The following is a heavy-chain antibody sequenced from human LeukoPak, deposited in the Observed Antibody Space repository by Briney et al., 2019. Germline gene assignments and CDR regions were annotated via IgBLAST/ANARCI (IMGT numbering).Heavy chain of an antibody. Sequence: GGSLRLSCAASGFTFSSYSMNWVRQAPGKGLEWLSSISSSSSYIYYADSVKGRFTISRDNAKNSLFLQMNSLRGDDTTVYYCARDQYNYGAHDAFDVWGQGTMVTVSS. CDR3: ARDQYNYGAHDAFDV. CDR2: ISSSSSYI. V-gene: IGHV3-21*01. D-gene: IGHD4/OR15-4a*01. J-gene: IGHJ3*01. CDR1: GFTFSSYS.